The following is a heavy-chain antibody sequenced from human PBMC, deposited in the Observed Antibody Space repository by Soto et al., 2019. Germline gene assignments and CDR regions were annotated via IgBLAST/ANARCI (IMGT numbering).Heavy chain of an antibody. CDR3: AREGIGDSTQNWYFDL. Sequence: QVQLVQSGAEVKKPGSSVKVSCKASGGTFSSYTISWVRQAPGQGLEWMGRIIPILGIANYAQKFQGRVTITADKSTSTADMELSSLRSEDTAVYYCAREGIGDSTQNWYFDLWGRGTLVTVSS. D-gene: IGHD2-21*02. J-gene: IGHJ2*01. CDR2: IIPILGIA. V-gene: IGHV1-69*08. CDR1: GGTFSSYT.